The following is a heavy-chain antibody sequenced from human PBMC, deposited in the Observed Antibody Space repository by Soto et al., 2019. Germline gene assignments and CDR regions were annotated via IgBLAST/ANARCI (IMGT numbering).Heavy chain of an antibody. D-gene: IGHD3-16*01. V-gene: IGHV1-18*01. Sequence: QVQLVQSGAEVKKPGASVKVSCKASGYTFTSYGISWVRQAPGQGLEWMGWISAYNGNTNYAQKLQGRVIMTTDTSTSTAYMELRTLRSDDTAVYYCARDGALGENFHCYSMDVWGQGTTVTVSS. J-gene: IGHJ6*02. CDR1: GYTFTSYG. CDR3: ARDGALGENFHCYSMDV. CDR2: ISAYNGNT.